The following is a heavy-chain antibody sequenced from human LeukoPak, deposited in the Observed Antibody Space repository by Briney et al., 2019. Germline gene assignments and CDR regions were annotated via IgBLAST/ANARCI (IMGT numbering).Heavy chain of an antibody. CDR2: ISGIGDTT. CDR3: AKVGARGCSSSTCFIY. D-gene: IGHD2-2*01. CDR1: GFTLRSYA. J-gene: IGHJ4*02. V-gene: IGHV3-23*01. Sequence: GGPLRLSCAASGFTLRSYAMSGLRQAPGKGLEGVSAISGIGDTTYYADSVKGRFTISRDNSKNTLYLQMNSLRPEDTAVYYCAKVGARGCSSSTCFIYWGQGTLVTVSS.